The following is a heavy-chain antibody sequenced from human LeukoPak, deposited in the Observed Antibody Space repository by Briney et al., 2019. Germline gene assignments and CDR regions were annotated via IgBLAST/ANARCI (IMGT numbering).Heavy chain of an antibody. J-gene: IGHJ4*02. V-gene: IGHV3-30*02. CDR3: AKDLVF. CDR2: MRYDGNNK. Sequence: GGSLRLSCAASGFTFSSYGMHWVRQAPGKGLEWVAFMRYDGNNKYYADSVKGRFTISRDNSKDALSLQMNSLRAEDTAVYYCAKDLVFWGQGTLVTVSS. CDR1: GFTFSSYG. D-gene: IGHD2-8*02.